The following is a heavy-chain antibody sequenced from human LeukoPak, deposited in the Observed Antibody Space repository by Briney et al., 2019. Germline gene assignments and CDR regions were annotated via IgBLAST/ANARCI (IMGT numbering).Heavy chain of an antibody. V-gene: IGHV4-59*12. CDR3: ARGYGSGFLYGMDV. J-gene: IGHJ6*02. Sequence: SETLSLTCTVSGGSISSYYWSWIRQPPGKGLEWIGYIYHSGSTYYNPSLKSRVTISVDKSKKQLSLKLKSVTAADTAVYYCARGYGSGFLYGMDVWGQGTTVTVSS. D-gene: IGHD6-19*01. CDR2: IYHSGST. CDR1: GGSISSYY.